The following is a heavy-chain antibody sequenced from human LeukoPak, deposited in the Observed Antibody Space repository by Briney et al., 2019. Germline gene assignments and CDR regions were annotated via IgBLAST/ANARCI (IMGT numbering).Heavy chain of an antibody. CDR3: AKDRDYYGSGAAFDI. Sequence: PGGSLRLSCAASGFTFSSYAMSWLRQAPGKGLEWVSAISGSGGSTYYADSGKGRFTISRDNSKNTLYLQMNSLRAEDTAVYSCAKDRDYYGSGAAFDIWGQGTMVTVSS. D-gene: IGHD3-10*01. CDR1: GFTFSSYA. J-gene: IGHJ3*02. CDR2: ISGSGGST. V-gene: IGHV3-23*01.